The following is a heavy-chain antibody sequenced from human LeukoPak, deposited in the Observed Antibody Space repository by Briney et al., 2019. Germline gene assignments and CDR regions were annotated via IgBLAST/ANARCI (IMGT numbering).Heavy chain of an antibody. Sequence: PGGSLRLSCAASGFTISSYWMSWVRQAPGKGLEWVANIKQDGSVKNYVDSVKGRFTISRDNAKNSLYLQMSGLRAEDTAVYYCARDLYSGSYNGDYRGQGTLVTVSS. D-gene: IGHD1-26*01. CDR2: IKQDGSVK. CDR1: GFTISSYW. CDR3: ARDLYSGSYNGDY. J-gene: IGHJ4*02. V-gene: IGHV3-7*01.